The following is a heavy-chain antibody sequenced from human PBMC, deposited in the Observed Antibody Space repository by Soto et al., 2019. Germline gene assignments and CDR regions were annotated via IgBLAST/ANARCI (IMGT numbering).Heavy chain of an antibody. V-gene: IGHV1-69*02. D-gene: IGHD6-19*01. Sequence: QVQLVQSGAAVKKPGSSVKVSCKASGGTFSSYTISWVRQAPGQGLEWMGRIIPILGIANYAQKFQRIVTMTADKSTSTAYMVLGSMSSEETAVYCCAIVGPGIAVDEYCQHCGQGTMVIVPS. CDR2: IIPILGIA. J-gene: IGHJ1*01. CDR3: AIVGPGIAVDEYCQH. CDR1: GGTFSSYT.